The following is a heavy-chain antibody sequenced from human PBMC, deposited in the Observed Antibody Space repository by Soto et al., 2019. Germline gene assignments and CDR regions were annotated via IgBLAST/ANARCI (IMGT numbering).Heavy chain of an antibody. CDR1: GGSFSAYY. J-gene: IGHJ4*02. D-gene: IGHD3-22*01. CDR3: ARGSVDTVDGSGYYSGGYFDY. Sequence: PSETLSLTCAVYGGSFSAYYWSWIRQPPGKGLEWIGEINHSGGTSYNPSLKSRVTISVDTSKSQFSLKLTSVTAADRAVYYCARGSVDTVDGSGYYSGGYFDYWGQGTLVTVSS. CDR2: INHSGGT. V-gene: IGHV4-34*01.